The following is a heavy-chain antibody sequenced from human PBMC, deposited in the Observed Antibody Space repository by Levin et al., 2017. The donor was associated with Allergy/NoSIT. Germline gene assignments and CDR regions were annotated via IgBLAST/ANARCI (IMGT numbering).Heavy chain of an antibody. D-gene: IGHD2-8*01. J-gene: IGHJ4*02. CDR1: GGSIRNYY. CDR3: SSWGAEGYSTERTFDY. CDR2: IYESGIT. Sequence: SETLSLTCIVSGGSIRNYYWSWIRQPPGKGLEWVGYIYESGITNYSPSLKSRVTISMDKSKNQFPLKLTSVTAADTGAYYCSSWGAEGYSTERTFDYWGPGTLVTVSS. V-gene: IGHV4-59*01.